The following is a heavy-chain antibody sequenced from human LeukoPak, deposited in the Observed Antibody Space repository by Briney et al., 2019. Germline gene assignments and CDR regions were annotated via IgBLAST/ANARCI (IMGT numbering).Heavy chain of an antibody. CDR1: GYTFTSYD. Sequence: AASVKVSCKASGYTFTSYDINWVRQATGQGLEWMGWMNPNSGNTGYAQKFQGRVTITRNTSISTAYMELSSLRSEDTAVYYCARGPPTLWFGEGGYYYYYMDVWGKGTTVTVSS. J-gene: IGHJ6*03. CDR2: MNPNSGNT. V-gene: IGHV1-8*03. D-gene: IGHD3-10*01. CDR3: ARGPPTLWFGEGGYYYYYMDV.